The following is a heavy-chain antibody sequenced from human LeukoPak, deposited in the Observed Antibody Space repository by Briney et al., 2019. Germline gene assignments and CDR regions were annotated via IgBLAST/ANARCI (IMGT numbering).Heavy chain of an antibody. D-gene: IGHD6-13*01. V-gene: IGHV3-7*03. J-gene: IGHJ4*02. CDR2: IKEDGSQK. CDR3: AKDSYPAAGTPNFDY. CDR1: GFTFNRYW. Sequence: SGGSLRLSCAGSGFTFNRYWMTWVRQAPGKGLEWVANIKEDGSQKYYVDSVKGRFTISRDNSKNTLYLQMNSLRAEDTAVYYCAKDSYPAAGTPNFDYWGQGTLVTASS.